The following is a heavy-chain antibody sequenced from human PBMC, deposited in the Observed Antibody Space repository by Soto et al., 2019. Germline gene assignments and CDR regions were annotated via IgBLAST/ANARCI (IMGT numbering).Heavy chain of an antibody. CDR2: IKSKTDGGTT. CDR3: TTEGPGYCSGGSCQAFDY. CDR1: GFTFSNGW. J-gene: IGHJ4*02. D-gene: IGHD2-15*01. Sequence: TXGSLLLSCAASGFTFSNGWMSGVRQAAGKGLEWVGRIKSKTDGGTTDYAAPVKGRFTISRDDSKNTLYLQMNNLKTEDTAVYYCTTEGPGYCSGGSCQAFDYWGQGTLVTVSS. V-gene: IGHV3-15*01.